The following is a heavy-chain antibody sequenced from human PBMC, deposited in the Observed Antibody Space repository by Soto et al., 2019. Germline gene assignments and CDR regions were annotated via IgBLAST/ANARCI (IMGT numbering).Heavy chain of an antibody. CDR3: AKGACDVEVKPAANTYTWFDP. CDR2: ISGSGNST. J-gene: IGHJ5*02. Sequence: EIQLLDSGGGLVQPGGSLRLSCAASGFTFSSYAMSWVRQAPGKGLEWVSGISGSGNSTYYADSVKGRFTVSRDNSKNTLTLPMTSLRGEDTAVYYCAKGACDVEVKPAANTYTWFDPWGQGTLVTVSS. CDR1: GFTFSSYA. D-gene: IGHD2-2*01. V-gene: IGHV3-23*01.